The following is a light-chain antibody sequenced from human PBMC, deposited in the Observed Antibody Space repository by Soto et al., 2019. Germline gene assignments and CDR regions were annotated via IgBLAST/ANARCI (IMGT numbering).Light chain of an antibody. J-gene: IGLJ2*01. CDR1: SSDVGSYNL. V-gene: IGLV2-23*03. CDR3: CSYAGSSTFYVV. CDR2: EGS. Sequence: ALTQPASVSGSPGQSITISCTGTSSDVGSYNLVSWYQQHPGKAPKLMIYEGSRRPSGVSNRFSGSKSGNTASLTISGLQAEDEADYYCCSYAGSSTFYVVFGGGTKLTVL.